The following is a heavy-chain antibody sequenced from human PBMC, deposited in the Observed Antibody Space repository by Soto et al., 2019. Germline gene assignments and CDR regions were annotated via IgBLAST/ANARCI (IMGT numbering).Heavy chain of an antibody. CDR1: GLTFSSYG. CDR2: IWYDGSNK. V-gene: IGHV3-33*01. Sequence: GGSLRLSCAASGLTFSSYGMHWVRQAPGKGLEWVAVIWYDGSNKYYADSVKGRFTISRDNSKNTLYLQMTSLRAEDTDVYYSARDIGIPYYYYYGMHVCGQGTTVTIS. D-gene: IGHD2-21*01. J-gene: IGHJ6*02. CDR3: ARDIGIPYYYYYGMHV.